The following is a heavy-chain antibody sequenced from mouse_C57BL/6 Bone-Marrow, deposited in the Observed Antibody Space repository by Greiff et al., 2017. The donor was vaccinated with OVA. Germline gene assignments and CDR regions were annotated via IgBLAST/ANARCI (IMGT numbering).Heavy chain of an antibody. J-gene: IGHJ3*01. Sequence: QVQLQQPGAELVRPGPSVKLSCKASGYTFTSYWMHWVKQRPGQGLEWIGVIDPSDSYTNYNQKFKGKATLTVDTSSSTAYMQLSSLTSEDSAVYYCARSKLVAYWGQGTLVTVSA. D-gene: IGHD4-1*01. CDR1: GYTFTSYW. V-gene: IGHV1-59*01. CDR3: ARSKLVAY. CDR2: IDPSDSYT.